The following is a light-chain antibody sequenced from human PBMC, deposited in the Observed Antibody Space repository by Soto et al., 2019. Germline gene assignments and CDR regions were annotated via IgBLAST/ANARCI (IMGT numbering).Light chain of an antibody. CDR3: QHYNNWPL. CDR2: GAS. V-gene: IGKV3-15*01. Sequence: EIVMTQSPGTLSVSPGEGATLSCRASQSVSSNLAWYQQKPGQAPRLLIYGASTRATGIPARFNGSGSGTEFPLTISSLQSEDFAVYYCQHYNNWPLFGLGTKLEIK. CDR1: QSVSSN. J-gene: IGKJ2*01.